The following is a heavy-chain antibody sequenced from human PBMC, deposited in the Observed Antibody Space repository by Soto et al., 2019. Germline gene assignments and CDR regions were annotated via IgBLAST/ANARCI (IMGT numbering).Heavy chain of an antibody. D-gene: IGHD6-13*01. CDR1: GCTLSSYN. CDR3: ARDHGGSTWFVGIYYYFGVDV. V-gene: IGHV3-48*02. J-gene: IGHJ6*02. CDR2: ISGSSDTI. Sequence: EVQLVESGGGLVQPGGYLRLSCAASGCTLSSYNMNWVRQAPGKGLEWVSYISGSSDTIYYADSVKGRFTISRDNAKNSLYLQMDSLRDEDTAVYYCARDHGGSTWFVGIYYYFGVDVWGQGTTVTVSS.